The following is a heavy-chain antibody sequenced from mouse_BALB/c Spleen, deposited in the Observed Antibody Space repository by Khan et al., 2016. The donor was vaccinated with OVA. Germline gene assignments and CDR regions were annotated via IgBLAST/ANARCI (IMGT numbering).Heavy chain of an antibody. CDR2: IFPNTGGT. J-gene: IGHJ3*01. D-gene: IGHD1-2*01. CDR3: ARSGYGSFAY. CDR1: GYTFTDFN. Sequence: MQLEESGPELVKPGASVRISCKTSGYTFTDFNLDWVKQSHGKSLEWIGYIFPNTGGTGYNQKFKTKATLTVDSSSSTAYMELRSLTSEDSAVYYWARSGYGSFAYWGQGTLVTVSA. V-gene: IGHV1S29*02.